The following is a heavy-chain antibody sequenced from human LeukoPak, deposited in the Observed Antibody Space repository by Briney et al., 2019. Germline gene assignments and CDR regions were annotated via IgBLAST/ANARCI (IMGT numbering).Heavy chain of an antibody. D-gene: IGHD1-1*01. CDR2: ISNNGGSS. V-gene: IGHV3-64D*09. J-gene: IGHJ4*02. CDR3: VKITSVTGGDC. CDR1: GFTFSAYA. Sequence: GGSLRLSCSASGFTFSAYAMYWVRQAPGKGLEYVSGISNNGGSSFYADSVKGRFTISRDNSKNTLYLQMSSLRAEDTAVYYCVKITSVTGGDCWGQGTRLTVCS.